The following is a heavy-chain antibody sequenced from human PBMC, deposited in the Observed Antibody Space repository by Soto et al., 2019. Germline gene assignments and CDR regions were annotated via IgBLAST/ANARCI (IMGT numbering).Heavy chain of an antibody. D-gene: IGHD2-21*01. CDR1: GGSISSGGYY. J-gene: IGHJ4*02. CDR3: ARAIPDSDGDSLGFVFHY. CDR2: LHKSVSA. Sequence: KPSETLSLTCTVSGGSISSGGYYWSWIRQHPEKGLEGFGYLHKSVSAYYNPSINSRVTISADTSKNQCSPNLNSVTAADTVANNSARAIPDSDGDSLGFVFHYWGQGTLVTVSS. V-gene: IGHV4-31*03.